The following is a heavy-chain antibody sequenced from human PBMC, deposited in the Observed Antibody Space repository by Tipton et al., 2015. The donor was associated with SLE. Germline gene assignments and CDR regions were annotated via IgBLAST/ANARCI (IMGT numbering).Heavy chain of an antibody. CDR1: GGSISSGDYY. D-gene: IGHD2-15*01. J-gene: IGHJ2*01. CDR2: IYYSGST. Sequence: TLSLTCTVSGGSISSGDYYWSWIRQPPGKGLEWIGYIYYSGSTYYNPSLKSRVTISVDTSKNQFSLKLSSVTAADTAVYYCARHPFYVAASSWYFDLWGRGTLVTVSS. V-gene: IGHV4-30-4*08. CDR3: ARHPFYVAASSWYFDL.